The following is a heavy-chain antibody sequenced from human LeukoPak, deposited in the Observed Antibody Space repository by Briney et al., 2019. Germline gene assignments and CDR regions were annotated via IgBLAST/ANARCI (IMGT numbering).Heavy chain of an antibody. J-gene: IGHJ4*02. D-gene: IGHD3-22*01. CDR1: GGSISSYY. Sequence: SETLSLTRTVSGGSISSYYWSWIRQPAGKGLEWIGRIYTSGSTNYNPSLKSRVTMSVDTSKNQFSLKLSSVTAADTAVYYCARDFYDSSGFLYYFDYWGQGTLVTVSP. V-gene: IGHV4-4*07. CDR3: ARDFYDSSGFLYYFDY. CDR2: IYTSGST.